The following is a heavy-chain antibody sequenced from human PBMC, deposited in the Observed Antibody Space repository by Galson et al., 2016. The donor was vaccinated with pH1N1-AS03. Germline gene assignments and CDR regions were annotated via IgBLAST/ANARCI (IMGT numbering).Heavy chain of an antibody. Sequence: VKVSCKASGDSFSGYYMHWVRQAPGQGLEWMGWINSNSGDTKYAQKFQGRVTMTRDTSIRTVYMDLSGLRFDDTALYYCARDRDYYGSGSYYNGVIGSFDYWGQGTLVTVSS. CDR2: INSNSGDT. D-gene: IGHD3-10*01. J-gene: IGHJ4*02. CDR3: ARDRDYYGSGSYYNGVIGSFDY. CDR1: GDSFSGYY. V-gene: IGHV1-2*02.